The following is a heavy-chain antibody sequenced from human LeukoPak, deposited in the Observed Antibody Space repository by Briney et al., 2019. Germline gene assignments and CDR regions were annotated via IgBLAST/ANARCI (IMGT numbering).Heavy chain of an antibody. V-gene: IGHV3-74*01. D-gene: IGHD3-10*01. CDR1: GFTFSSYW. CDR2: INSDGSST. Sequence: GGSLRLSCAASGFTFSSYWMHWVRQAPGKGLVWVSRINSDGSSTSYADSVKGRFTISRDNAKNTLYLQMNSLSAEDTAVYYCARGRNTMVRGSPYGMDVWGKGTTVTVSS. J-gene: IGHJ6*04. CDR3: ARGRNTMVRGSPYGMDV.